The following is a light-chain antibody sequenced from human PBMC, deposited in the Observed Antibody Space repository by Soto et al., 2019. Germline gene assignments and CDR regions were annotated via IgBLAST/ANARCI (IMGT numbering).Light chain of an antibody. CDR1: SSNIGAGYD. Sequence: QSALTQPPSVSGAPGQSVTISCTGSSSNIGAGYDVHWYQQRPGTAPQLLIYGHSNRPSGVPDRFSGSKSGTSASLAITGLQAEDEADYYCSSYTHNLTEVFGTGTKVTGL. V-gene: IGLV1-40*01. CDR2: GHS. J-gene: IGLJ1*01. CDR3: SSYTHNLTEV.